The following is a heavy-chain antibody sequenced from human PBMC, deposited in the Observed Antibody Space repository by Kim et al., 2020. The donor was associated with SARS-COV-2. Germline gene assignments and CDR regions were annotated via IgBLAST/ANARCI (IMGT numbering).Heavy chain of an antibody. CDR1: GGSFSGYY. CDR2: INHSGST. CDR3: ARRYSAKPYYYYYMDV. V-gene: IGHV4-34*01. D-gene: IGHD2-15*01. Sequence: SETLSLTCAVYGGSFSGYYWSWIRQPPGKGLEWIGEINHSGSTNYNPSLKSRVTISVDTSKNQFSLKLSSVTAADTAVYYCARRYSAKPYYYYYMDVWGKGTTVTVSS. J-gene: IGHJ6*03.